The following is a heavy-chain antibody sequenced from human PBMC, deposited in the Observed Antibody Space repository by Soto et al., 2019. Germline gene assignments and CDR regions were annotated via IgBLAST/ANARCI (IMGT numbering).Heavy chain of an antibody. CDR3: ARGGYSYGYDYYGMDV. J-gene: IGHJ6*02. CDR2: IYHSGST. Sequence: SETLSLTCAVSGYSISSGYYWGWIRQPPGKGLEWIGSIYHSGSTYYNPSLKSRVTISVDTSKNQFSLKLSSVTAADTAVYYCARGGYSYGYDYYGMDVWGQGTTFTVSS. D-gene: IGHD5-18*01. V-gene: IGHV4-38-2*01. CDR1: GYSISSGYY.